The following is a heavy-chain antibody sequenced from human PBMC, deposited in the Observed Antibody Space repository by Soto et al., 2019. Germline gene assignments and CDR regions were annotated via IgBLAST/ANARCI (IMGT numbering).Heavy chain of an antibody. Sequence: GESLKISCNVSGYIFTTYWIGWVRQMPGKGLEWMGVIYPGDSDTRYSPSFQGQVTISADKSISTAYLQWRSLKASDTAIYYCARPYTMVDAFDIWGQGTMVTVSS. CDR2: IYPGDSDT. D-gene: IGHD3-10*01. CDR1: GYIFTTYW. CDR3: ARPYTMVDAFDI. J-gene: IGHJ3*02. V-gene: IGHV5-51*01.